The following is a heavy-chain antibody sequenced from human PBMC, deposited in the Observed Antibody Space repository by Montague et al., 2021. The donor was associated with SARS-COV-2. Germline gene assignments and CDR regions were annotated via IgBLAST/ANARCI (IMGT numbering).Heavy chain of an antibody. D-gene: IGHD3-10*01. CDR2: VDRSGTA. Sequence: SETLSLTCDFSDGSVRAYFWSWVRQLPGKGLEWIGQVDRSGTAHYSPSLQSRLTLSVDMSNNQVSLNLTSVTATDTATYYCARGRDSGTYFGPEDYLRYGLDVWGQGTTVTVSS. CDR1: DGSVRAYF. CDR3: ARGRDSGTYFGPEDYLRYGLDV. J-gene: IGHJ6*02. V-gene: IGHV4-34*01.